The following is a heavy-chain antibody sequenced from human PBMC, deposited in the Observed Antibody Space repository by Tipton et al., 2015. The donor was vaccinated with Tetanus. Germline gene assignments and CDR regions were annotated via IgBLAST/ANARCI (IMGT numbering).Heavy chain of an antibody. J-gene: IGHJ4*02. CDR3: ARANNEFPKKGPFDS. Sequence: TLSLTCTVSGGSVSSGSYYWSWVRQPPGKGLEYIGYILYGKSTHYNPSLKSRVSMSADPAKNQFSLRLTSVTAADTAVYYCARANNEFPKKGPFDSWGQGSLVIVSS. CDR1: GGSVSSGSYY. V-gene: IGHV4-61*01. D-gene: IGHD1-1*01. CDR2: ILYGKST.